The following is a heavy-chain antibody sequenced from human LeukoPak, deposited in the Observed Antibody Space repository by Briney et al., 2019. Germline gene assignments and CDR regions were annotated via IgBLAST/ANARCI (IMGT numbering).Heavy chain of an antibody. CDR1: GFTFSSYA. V-gene: IGHV3-23*01. Sequence: PGGSLRLSCAGSGFTFSSYAMTWVRQAPGKGLEWISAINGGAYSTSYADSVKGRFTISRDNSKNTLYLQMNSLRAEDTAVYYCARNSSGFKLGDAFDIWGQGALVTVSS. J-gene: IGHJ3*02. D-gene: IGHD3-22*01. CDR2: INGGAYST. CDR3: ARNSSGFKLGDAFDI.